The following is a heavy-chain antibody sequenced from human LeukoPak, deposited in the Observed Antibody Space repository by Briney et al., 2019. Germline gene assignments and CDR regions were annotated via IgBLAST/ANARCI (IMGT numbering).Heavy chain of an antibody. Sequence: PGGSLRLSCAASGFTFSSYSMNWVRQAPGKGLEWVSSISSSSSYIYYADSVKGRFTISRDNSKNTLYLQMNSLRAEDTAVYYCAKGGSGWPGWLGAFDIWGQGTMVTVSS. V-gene: IGHV3-21*01. CDR2: ISSSSSYI. J-gene: IGHJ3*02. CDR3: AKGGSGWPGWLGAFDI. CDR1: GFTFSSYS. D-gene: IGHD6-19*01.